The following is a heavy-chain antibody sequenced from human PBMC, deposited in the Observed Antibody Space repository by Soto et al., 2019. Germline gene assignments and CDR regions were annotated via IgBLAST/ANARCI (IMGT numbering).Heavy chain of an antibody. Sequence: PGGSLRLSCAASGFTFSSYSMNWVRQAPGKGLEWVSSISSSSSYIYYADSVKGRFTISRDNAKNSLYLQMNSLRAEDTAVYYCARGPSIAVAGLDYWGQGTLVTVSS. D-gene: IGHD6-19*01. CDR1: GFTFSSYS. J-gene: IGHJ4*02. CDR2: ISSSSSYI. CDR3: ARGPSIAVAGLDY. V-gene: IGHV3-21*01.